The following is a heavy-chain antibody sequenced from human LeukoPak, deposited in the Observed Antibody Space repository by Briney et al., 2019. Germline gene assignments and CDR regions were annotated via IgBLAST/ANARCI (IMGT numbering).Heavy chain of an antibody. J-gene: IGHJ3*02. CDR2: IWYDGSNK. Sequence: GGSLRLSCAASGFTFSSYGMHWVRQTPGKGLEWVAVIWYDGSNKYYADSVKGRFTISRDNSKNTLYLQMNSLRAEDTAVYYCARGGLGIGDFDIWGQGTMVTVSS. CDR1: GFTFSSYG. V-gene: IGHV3-33*01. D-gene: IGHD7-27*01. CDR3: ARGGLGIGDFDI.